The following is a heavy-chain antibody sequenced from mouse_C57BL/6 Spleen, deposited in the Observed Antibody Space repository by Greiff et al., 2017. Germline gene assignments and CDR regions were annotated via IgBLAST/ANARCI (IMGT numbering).Heavy chain of an antibody. D-gene: IGHD2-4*01. Sequence: QVQLQQPGAELVRPGSSVKLSCKASGYTFTSYWMHWVKQRPIQGLEWIGNIDPSDSETHYNQKFKDKATLTVDKSSSTAYMQLSSLTSEDSAVYYCARNEYDGDYYAMDYWGQGTSVTVSS. CDR1: GYTFTSYW. J-gene: IGHJ4*01. CDR2: IDPSDSET. CDR3: ARNEYDGDYYAMDY. V-gene: IGHV1-52*01.